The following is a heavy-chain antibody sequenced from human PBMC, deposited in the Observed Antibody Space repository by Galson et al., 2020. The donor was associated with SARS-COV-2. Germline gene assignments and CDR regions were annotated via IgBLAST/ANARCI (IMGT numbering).Heavy chain of an antibody. V-gene: IGHV3-33*08. Sequence: GGSLRLSCAASGFTFSNYWMHWVRQAPGKGLEWVSRIIWYDGVTKYYADSVKGRFTISRDNSKNVVFLQMNSLRAEDTAVYHCVRDPPRSSYNLDDWGQGTLVTVSS. CDR2: IWYDGVTK. D-gene: IGHD6-6*01. J-gene: IGHJ4*02. CDR3: VRDPPRSSYNLDD. CDR1: GFTFSNYW.